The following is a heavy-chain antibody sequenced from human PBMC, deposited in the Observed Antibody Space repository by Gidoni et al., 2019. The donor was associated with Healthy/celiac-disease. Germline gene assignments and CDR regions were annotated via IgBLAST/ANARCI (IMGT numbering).Heavy chain of an antibody. V-gene: IGHV4-39*01. Sequence: QLQLQESGPGLVKPSEPLSLPCTVSGGSIRSSRYYWGWIRQPPGKGLEWIGSIYYSGSTYYNPSLKRRVTISVDTSKNQFSLKLSSVTAADTAVYYCARPRWPYSSSSGLDYWGQGTLVTVSS. D-gene: IGHD6-6*01. CDR3: ARPRWPYSSSSGLDY. CDR2: IYYSGST. CDR1: GGSIRSSRYY. J-gene: IGHJ4*02.